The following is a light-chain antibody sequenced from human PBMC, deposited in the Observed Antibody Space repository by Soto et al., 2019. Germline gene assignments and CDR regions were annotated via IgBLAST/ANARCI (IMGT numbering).Light chain of an antibody. J-gene: IGLJ3*02. V-gene: IGLV2-14*01. Sequence: QSALTQPASVSGSPGQSITISCTGTSSDVGGYNYVSWFQQHPGKAPKLKIYEVSNRPSGVSNRFSGSKSGNTASLTISELQAEDEADYYCTSLTTISTWVFGGGTKLTVL. CDR2: EVS. CDR1: SSDVGGYNY. CDR3: TSLTTISTWV.